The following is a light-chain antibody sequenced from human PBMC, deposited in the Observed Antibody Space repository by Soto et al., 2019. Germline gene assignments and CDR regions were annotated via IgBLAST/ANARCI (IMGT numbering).Light chain of an antibody. CDR2: KAS. V-gene: IGKV1-5*03. CDR3: QQYNGYSVA. CDR1: QSISSW. Sequence: DIQMTQSPSTLSASVGDRVTITCRASQSISSWLAWYQQKPGKAPKLLIYKASTLESGVPSRFSGSGSGTEFTLSISGLQPDDFATYYCQQYNGYSVAFGKGTKV. J-gene: IGKJ1*01.